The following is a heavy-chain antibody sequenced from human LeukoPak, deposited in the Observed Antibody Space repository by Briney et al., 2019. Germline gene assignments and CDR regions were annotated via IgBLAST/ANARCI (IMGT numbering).Heavy chain of an antibody. D-gene: IGHD3-3*01. CDR1: GFTFSSYG. CDR3: AKDQSAGVRFLEWLLYRSLDY. CDR2: IRYDGSNK. J-gene: IGHJ4*02. V-gene: IGHV3-30*02. Sequence: GGSLRLSCAASGFTFSSYGMHWVRQAPGKGLGWVALIRYDGSNKYYADSVKGRFTISRDNSKNTLYLQMNSLRAEDTAVYYCAKDQSAGVRFLEWLLYRSLDYWGQGTLVTVSS.